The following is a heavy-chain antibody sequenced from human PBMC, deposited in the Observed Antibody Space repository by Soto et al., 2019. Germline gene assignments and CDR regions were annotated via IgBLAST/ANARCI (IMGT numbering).Heavy chain of an antibody. J-gene: IGHJ1*01. V-gene: IGHV1-69*01. CDR3: ATDPRRITGTTSSQDFQH. CDR1: GGTFSGYA. D-gene: IGHD1-20*01. Sequence: QAQLMQSGAEVKKPGSSVKVSCKASGGTFSGYAIKWVRQAPGQGLEWMGGIIPLLGITDYGQKFQGRITIAVDESTGTAYMDLRGLRSEDTAVYYCATDPRRITGTTSSQDFQHWGQGTLVSVSS. CDR2: IIPLLGIT.